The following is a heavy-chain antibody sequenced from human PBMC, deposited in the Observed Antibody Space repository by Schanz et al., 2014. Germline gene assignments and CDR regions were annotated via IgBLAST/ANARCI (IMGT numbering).Heavy chain of an antibody. CDR3: AKDRQNRVNRVGYYYGMDV. Sequence: EVQLVESGGGLVQPGRSLRLSCAASGFTFDDYAMHWVRQAPGKGLEWVLGISWNSGSIGYADSVKGRFTISRDDAKNSLYLQMNSLRAEDTALYYCAKDRQNRVNRVGYYYGMDVWGQGTTVTVSS. CDR1: GFTFDDYA. CDR2: ISWNSGSI. D-gene: IGHD3-16*01. V-gene: IGHV3-9*01. J-gene: IGHJ6*02.